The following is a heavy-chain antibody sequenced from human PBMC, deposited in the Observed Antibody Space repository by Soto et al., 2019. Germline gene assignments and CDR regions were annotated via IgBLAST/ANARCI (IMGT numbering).Heavy chain of an antibody. V-gene: IGHV1-69*01. CDR2: IIPLFRTT. CDR3: ARDGNLSSSYGDFDY. Sequence: QVELVQSGAEVKKPGSSVRVSCKASGGAFNNYGVNWVRQASGQGLEWMGQIIPLFRTTHYAQKFQGRVSITADGSTSTVHMELSSLPSEDTAVYSCARDGNLSSSYGDFDYWGQGTLVIVSS. CDR1: GGAFNNYG. D-gene: IGHD6-6*01. J-gene: IGHJ4*02.